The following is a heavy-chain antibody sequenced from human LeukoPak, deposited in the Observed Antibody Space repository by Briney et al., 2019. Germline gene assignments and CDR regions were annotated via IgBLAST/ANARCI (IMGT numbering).Heavy chain of an antibody. D-gene: IGHD2-15*01. CDR2: IYYSGST. V-gene: IGHV4-59*01. Sequence: SETLSLTCTVSGGSISSSYWSWIRQPPGKGLEWIGYIYYSGSTNYNPSLKSRVTISVDTSKNQFSLKLSSVTAADTAVYYCARGTYCSGGSCLVYWGQGTLVTVSS. CDR1: GGSISSSY. CDR3: ARGTYCSGGSCLVY. J-gene: IGHJ4*02.